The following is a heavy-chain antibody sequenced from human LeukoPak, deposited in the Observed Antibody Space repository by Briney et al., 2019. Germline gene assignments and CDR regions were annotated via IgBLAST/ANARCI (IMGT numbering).Heavy chain of an antibody. Sequence: PGGSLRLSCAASGFTFVHHGMHWVRQAPGKGLEWVSVIPYDGRNEYYADSVKGRFTISRDNAKNSLYLQMNSLRAEDTAVYYCARDFQMVRGVIIARPDAFDIWGQGTMVTASS. J-gene: IGHJ3*02. V-gene: IGHV3-30*03. CDR1: GFTFVHHG. CDR3: ARDFQMVRGVIIARPDAFDI. CDR2: IPYDGRNE. D-gene: IGHD3-10*01.